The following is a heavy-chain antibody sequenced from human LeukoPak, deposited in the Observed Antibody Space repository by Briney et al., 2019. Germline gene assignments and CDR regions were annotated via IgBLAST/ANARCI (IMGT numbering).Heavy chain of an antibody. CDR3: ARGLQRAKNWFDP. V-gene: IGHV3-21*01. CDR1: GFTLSSYT. J-gene: IGHJ5*02. CDR2: ISSTGNYI. D-gene: IGHD1-1*01. Sequence: PGESLRLSCAASGFTLSSYTMNWVPQAPGKGLEWVSSISSTGNYIYYADSVKGRFNISRDSAKNSLCLQMNSLRAEDTAVYYCARGLQRAKNWFDPWGQGTLVTVSS.